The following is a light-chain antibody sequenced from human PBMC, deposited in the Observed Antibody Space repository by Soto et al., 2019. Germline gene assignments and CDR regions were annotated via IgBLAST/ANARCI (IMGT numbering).Light chain of an antibody. CDR2: AAS. CDR1: QDIRDY. CDR3: QHYYTSPWT. V-gene: IGKV1-8*01. J-gene: IGKJ1*01. Sequence: AIRMTQSPSSLSASTGDRVTITCRASQDIRDYLVWYQQKPGKAPKVLIHAASTLQGGVSARFSGSRSGTDFTLTINSLQPEDFAAYYCQHYYTSPWTFGQGTKVEVK.